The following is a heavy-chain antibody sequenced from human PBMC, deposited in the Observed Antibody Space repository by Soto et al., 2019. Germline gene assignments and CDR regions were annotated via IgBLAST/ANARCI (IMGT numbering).Heavy chain of an antibody. D-gene: IGHD5-12*01. Sequence: VQLVQSGAEVKKPGASVKVSCKASGYTFTSYAMHWVRQAPGQRLEWMGWINAGNGNTKYSQKFQGRVTITRDTSASTAYMELSSLRSEDTAVYYCARGRRDGYNYGGFDYWGQGTLVTVSS. V-gene: IGHV1-3*01. CDR1: GYTFTSYA. CDR3: ARGRRDGYNYGGFDY. CDR2: INAGNGNT. J-gene: IGHJ4*02.